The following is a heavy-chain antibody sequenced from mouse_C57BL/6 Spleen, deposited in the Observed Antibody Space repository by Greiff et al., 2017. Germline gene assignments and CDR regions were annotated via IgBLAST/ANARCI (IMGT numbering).Heavy chain of an antibody. CDR2: ISSGGSYT. V-gene: IGHV5-6*02. CDR3: ARPDYSNYPFGC. Sequence: EVKLVQPGGELVKPGGSLKLSCAASGFTFSSYGMSWVRQTPDQRLEWVATISSGGSYTYYPDSVKGRFTISRDNAKNPLYLQMSSLKSEDTAMYYCARPDYSNYPFGCWGQGTTLTVSS. CDR1: GFTFSSYG. D-gene: IGHD2-5*01. J-gene: IGHJ2*01.